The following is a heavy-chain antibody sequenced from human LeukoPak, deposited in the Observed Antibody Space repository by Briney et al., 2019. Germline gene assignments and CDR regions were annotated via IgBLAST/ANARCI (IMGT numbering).Heavy chain of an antibody. CDR1: GYTFTSYG. D-gene: IGHD6-13*01. Sequence: ASVKVSCKASGYTFTSYGISWVRQPPGQGLEWMGWISAYNGNTNYAQKLQGRVTMTTDTSTSTAYMELRSLRSDDTAVYYCATSSGSGSWYRGHDAFDIWGQGTMVTVSS. J-gene: IGHJ3*02. CDR3: ATSSGSGSWYRGHDAFDI. V-gene: IGHV1-18*01. CDR2: ISAYNGNT.